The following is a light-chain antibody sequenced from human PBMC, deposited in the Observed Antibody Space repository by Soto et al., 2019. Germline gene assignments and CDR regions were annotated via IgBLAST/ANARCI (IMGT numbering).Light chain of an antibody. J-gene: IGLJ2*01. CDR2: EVS. Sequence: QSALTQPPSVSGSPGQSVTISCTGTSSDVGSYNRVSWYQQPPGTAPKLMIYEVSNRPSGVPDRFSGSKSGNTASLTISGLQAEDEDDYYCSSYTSSSIVVFGGGTKVTVL. CDR3: SSYTSSSIVV. V-gene: IGLV2-18*02. CDR1: SSDVGSYNR.